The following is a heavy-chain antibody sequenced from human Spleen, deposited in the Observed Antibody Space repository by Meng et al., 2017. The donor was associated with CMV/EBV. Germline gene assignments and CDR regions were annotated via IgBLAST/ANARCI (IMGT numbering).Heavy chain of an antibody. CDR3: ASVEGGDY. Sequence: ASVKVSCKASGYTFSDHYMNWVRQAPGQGLEWMGWINPNSGGTNYAQKFQGRVTMTRDTSISTAYMELSRLRSDDTAVYYCASVEGGDYWGQGTLVTVSS. J-gene: IGHJ4*02. V-gene: IGHV1-2*02. CDR1: GYTFSDHY. CDR2: INPNSGGT. D-gene: IGHD1-26*01.